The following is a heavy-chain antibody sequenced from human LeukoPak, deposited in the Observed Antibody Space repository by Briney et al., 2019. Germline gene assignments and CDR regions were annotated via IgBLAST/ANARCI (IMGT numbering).Heavy chain of an antibody. D-gene: IGHD3-22*01. CDR1: GYTFTSYA. V-gene: IGHV1-69*06. J-gene: IGHJ3*02. CDR3: ARDTKKTQYYYDSSGPLDAFDI. CDR2: IIPIFGTA. Sequence: SVKVSCKASGYTFTSYAISWVRQAPGQGLEWMGGIIPIFGTANYAQKFQGRVTITADKSTSTAYMELSSLRSEDTAVYYCARDTKKTQYYYDSSGPLDAFDIWGQGTMVTVSS.